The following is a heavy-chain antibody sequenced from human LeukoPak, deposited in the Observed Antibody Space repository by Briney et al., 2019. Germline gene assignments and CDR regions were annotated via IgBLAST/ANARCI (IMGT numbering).Heavy chain of an antibody. CDR3: ARDSSANHDAFDI. V-gene: IGHV4-59*01. CDR1: GGSISSYY. D-gene: IGHD4/OR15-4a*01. J-gene: IGHJ3*02. CDR2: IYYSGST. Sequence: SETLSLTCTVSGGSISSYYWSWIRQPPGKGLDWIGYIYYSGSTNYNPSLKSRVTISVDTSKNQFSLKLSSVTAADTAVYYCARDSSANHDAFDIWGQGTMVTVSS.